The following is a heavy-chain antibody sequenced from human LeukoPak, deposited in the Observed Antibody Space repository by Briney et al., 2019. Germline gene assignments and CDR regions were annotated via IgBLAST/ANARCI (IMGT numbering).Heavy chain of an antibody. CDR1: GFTFSNFW. D-gene: IGHD2-21*02. J-gene: IGHJ4*02. Sequence: PGGSLRLSCAASGFTFSNFWMHWVRQAPGKGLEWVSRINDDGRSTSYADSVKGRFTISRDNAKNTVYLQMNTLTAEDTAVYYCARAYCRGDCYSRAMDSWGQGTLVTVSS. CDR2: INDDGRST. V-gene: IGHV3-74*01. CDR3: ARAYCRGDCYSRAMDS.